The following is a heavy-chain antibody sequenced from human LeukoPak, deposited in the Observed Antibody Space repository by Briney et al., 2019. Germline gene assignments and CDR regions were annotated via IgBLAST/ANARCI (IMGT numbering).Heavy chain of an antibody. CDR3: ASPRYYDYVWGSYRQTDAFDI. V-gene: IGHV4-39*01. J-gene: IGHJ3*02. CDR1: GGSISSSSYY. D-gene: IGHD3-16*02. Sequence: SETLSLTCTVSGGSISSSSYYWGWIRQPPGKGLEWIGSIYYSGSTYHNPSLKSRVTISVDTSKNQFSLKLSSVTAADTAVYYCASPRYYDYVWGSYRQTDAFDIWGQGTMVTVSS. CDR2: IYYSGST.